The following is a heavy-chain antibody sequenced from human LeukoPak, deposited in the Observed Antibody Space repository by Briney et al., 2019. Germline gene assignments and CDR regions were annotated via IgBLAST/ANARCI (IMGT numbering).Heavy chain of an antibody. D-gene: IGHD1-26*01. CDR1: GFTFSSYT. CDR3: ARKLYSDNSHDAFDI. J-gene: IGHJ3*02. Sequence: GGSLRLSCAASGFTFSSYTMNWVRQSPWKWLEWVSCISSSSTNIYYADSVKGRFTISRDNAKNSLYLQMNSLRAEDTAVYYCARKLYSDNSHDAFDIWGQGTMVIVSS. CDR2: ISSSSTNI. V-gene: IGHV3-21*01.